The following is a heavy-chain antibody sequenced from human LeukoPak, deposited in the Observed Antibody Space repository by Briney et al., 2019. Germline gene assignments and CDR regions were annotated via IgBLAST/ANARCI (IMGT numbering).Heavy chain of an antibody. J-gene: IGHJ4*02. CDR3: AKASGGGSCYDY. CDR2: IYYSGST. D-gene: IGHD2-15*01. Sequence: SETLSLTCTVSGGSISSSSYYWGWIRQPPGKGLEWIGSIYYSGSTYYNPSLKSRVTISVDTSKNQFSLKLSSVTAADTAIYYCAKASGGGSCYDYWGQGTLVTVSS. V-gene: IGHV4-39*07. CDR1: GGSISSSSYY.